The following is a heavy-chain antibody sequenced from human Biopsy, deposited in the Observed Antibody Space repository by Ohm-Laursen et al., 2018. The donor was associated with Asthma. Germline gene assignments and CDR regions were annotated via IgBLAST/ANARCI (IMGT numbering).Heavy chain of an antibody. D-gene: IGHD3-3*01. CDR3: AKRRGYSDLTDFDH. Sequence: SLRLSCLASGFVFRSHAMHWVRQAPGKGLEWVAVVSYDGGVAHYADSMKGRFTISRDNAKSTLYLQMNRLRTDDTAVYYCAKRRGYSDLTDFDHWGQGTLVTVSS. V-gene: IGHV3-30*18. J-gene: IGHJ4*02. CDR2: VSYDGGVA. CDR1: GFVFRSHA.